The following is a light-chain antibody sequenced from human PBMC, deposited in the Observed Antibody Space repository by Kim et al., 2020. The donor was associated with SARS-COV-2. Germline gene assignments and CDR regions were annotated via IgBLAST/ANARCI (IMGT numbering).Light chain of an antibody. J-gene: IGLJ3*02. CDR1: NIGSKN. V-gene: IGLV3-9*01. CDR2: RDS. Sequence: SYELTQPLSVSVALGQTATITCGGNNIGSKNVHWYQQKPGQAPVLVIYRDSNRPSGIPERFSGSNSGNTATLTISRAQAGDETDYYCHVWDNNTGVFGGGTQLTVL. CDR3: HVWDNNTGV.